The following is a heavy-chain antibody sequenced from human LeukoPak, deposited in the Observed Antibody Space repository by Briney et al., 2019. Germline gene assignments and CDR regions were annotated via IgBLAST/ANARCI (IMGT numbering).Heavy chain of an antibody. V-gene: IGHV4-59*01. D-gene: IGHD6-19*01. CDR2: IYYSGST. Sequence: SETLSLTCTVSGGSISSYYWSWIRQPPGKGLEWIGYIYYSGSTNYNPSLKSRVTISVDTSKNQFSLKLSSVTAADTAVYYCARAVAGFDYWGQGTLVTVSS. J-gene: IGHJ4*02. CDR1: GGSISSYY. CDR3: ARAVAGFDY.